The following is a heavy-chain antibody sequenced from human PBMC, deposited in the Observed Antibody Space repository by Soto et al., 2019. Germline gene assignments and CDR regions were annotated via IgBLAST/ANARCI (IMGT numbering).Heavy chain of an antibody. V-gene: IGHV4-30-4*01. Sequence: QVQLKESGPGLVKPSETLSLTCNVSGGPIKTGDYYWNWIRQPPGKGLEWIGYVFYSGATNYSPSLKIRAAISMDTSKNQFSLSLTSVTAADTAVYYCARAGFSYGHLLFWGQGIRVTVST. J-gene: IGHJ4*02. D-gene: IGHD3-10*01. CDR1: GGPIKTGDYY. CDR2: VFYSGAT. CDR3: ARAGFSYGHLLF.